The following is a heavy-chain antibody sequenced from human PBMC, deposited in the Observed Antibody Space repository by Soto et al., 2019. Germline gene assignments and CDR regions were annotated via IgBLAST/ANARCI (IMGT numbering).Heavy chain of an antibody. J-gene: IGHJ4*02. CDR3: ARHPGDSSGYHSYPY. V-gene: IGHV4-34*01. CDR1: GGSFSGYY. Sequence: SETLSLTCAVYGGSFSGYYWSWIRQPPGKGLEWIGEINHSGSTNYNPSLKSRVTISVDTSKNQFSLKLSSVTAADTAVYYCARHPGDSSGYHSYPYWGQGTLVTVSS. D-gene: IGHD3-22*01. CDR2: INHSGST.